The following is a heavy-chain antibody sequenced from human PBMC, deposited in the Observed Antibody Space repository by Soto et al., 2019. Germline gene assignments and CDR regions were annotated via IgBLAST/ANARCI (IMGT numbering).Heavy chain of an antibody. D-gene: IGHD6-13*01. CDR1: GYTFTGYY. V-gene: IGHV1-2*04. CDR2: INPNSGGT. Sequence: ASVKVSCKASGYTFTGYYMHWVRQAPGQGLEWMGWINPNSGGTNYAQKFQGWVTMTRDTSISTAYMELSRLRSDDTAVYYCAKDLEARKYSSSSNYFDYWGQGTLVTVSS. J-gene: IGHJ4*02. CDR3: AKDLEARKYSSSSNYFDY.